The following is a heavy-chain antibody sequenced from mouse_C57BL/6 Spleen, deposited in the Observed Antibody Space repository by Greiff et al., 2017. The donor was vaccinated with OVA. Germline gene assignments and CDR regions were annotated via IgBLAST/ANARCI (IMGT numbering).Heavy chain of an antibody. Sequence: QVQLQQPGAELVMPGASVKLSCKASGYTFTSYWMHWVKQRPGQGLEWIGEIDPSDSYTNYNQKFKGKSTLTVDKSSSTAYMQLSRLTSEDSAVYYCARGGFAYWGQGTLVTVSA. J-gene: IGHJ3*01. CDR3: ARGGFAY. CDR1: GYTFTSYW. CDR2: IDPSDSYT. V-gene: IGHV1-69*01.